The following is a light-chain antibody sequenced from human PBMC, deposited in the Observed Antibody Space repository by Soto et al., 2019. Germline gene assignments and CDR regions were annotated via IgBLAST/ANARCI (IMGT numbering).Light chain of an antibody. V-gene: IGKV3-20*01. Sequence: EIVLTQSPGTLSLSPGERATLSCRASQSVSSSYLAWYQQKPGQAPGLLIYGASSRPTGIPDRFSGSGSGTDFTLTISRLEPEDFAVYYCQQYGSSPRTFGQGTKVEIK. CDR3: QQYGSSPRT. CDR2: GAS. J-gene: IGKJ1*01. CDR1: QSVSSSY.